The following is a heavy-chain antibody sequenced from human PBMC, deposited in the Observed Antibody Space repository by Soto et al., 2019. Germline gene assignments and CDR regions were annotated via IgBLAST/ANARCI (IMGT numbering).Heavy chain of an antibody. J-gene: IGHJ6*02. V-gene: IGHV1-18*04. Sequence: ASVKVSCKASGYTFTSYGISWVRQAPGQGLEWMGWISAYNGNTNYAEKLQGRGTMSTDTSPNTAYMELRSLRSDDTAVYYCALPYYDFWSGTPPIYYYYGMDVWGQGTTVPVSS. CDR2: ISAYNGNT. CDR1: GYTFTSYG. D-gene: IGHD3-3*01. CDR3: ALPYYDFWSGTPPIYYYYGMDV.